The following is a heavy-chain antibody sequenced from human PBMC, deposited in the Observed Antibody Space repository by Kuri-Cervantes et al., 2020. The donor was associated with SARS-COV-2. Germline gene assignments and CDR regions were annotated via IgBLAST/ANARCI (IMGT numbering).Heavy chain of an antibody. CDR2: ISYDGTTL. V-gene: IGHV3-30*04. CDR3: AKARHDYGDYANGRWYFDL. CDR1: GFTFGNYA. J-gene: IGHJ2*01. D-gene: IGHD4-17*01. Sequence: LSLTCAAPGFTFGNYAMHWVRQAPGKGLEWVAIISYDGTTLYQNSVKGRFTISRDNSRNTVYLQMNSLRAEDTAVYYCAKARHDYGDYANGRWYFDLWGLGTLVTVSS.